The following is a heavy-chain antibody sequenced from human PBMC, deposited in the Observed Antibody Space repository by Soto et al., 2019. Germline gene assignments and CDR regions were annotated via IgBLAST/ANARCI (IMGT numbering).Heavy chain of an antibody. J-gene: IGHJ5*02. D-gene: IGHD3-3*01. CDR3: ARGLTYYDFWSGYYPPTGWFDP. CDR2: MNPNSGNT. Sequence: ASVKVSCKASGYTFTSYDINWVRQATGQGREWMGWMNPNSGNTGYAQKFQGRVTMTRNTSISTAYMELSSLRSEDTAVYYCARGLTYYDFWSGYYPPTGWFDPWGQGTLVTVSS. V-gene: IGHV1-8*01. CDR1: GYTFTSYD.